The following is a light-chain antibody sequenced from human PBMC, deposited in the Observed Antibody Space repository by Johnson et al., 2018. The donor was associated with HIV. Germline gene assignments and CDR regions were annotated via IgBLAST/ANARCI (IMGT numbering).Light chain of an antibody. J-gene: IGLJ1*01. CDR3: GTWDSSLGAHYV. V-gene: IGLV1-51*02. CDR1: SPNIGNNY. CDR2: EKN. Sequence: QSVLTQPPSVSAAPGQKVTISCSGSSPNIGNNYVSWYQQLPGTAPKLLIYEKNKRPSGIPDRFSASKSGTSATLDITGLQTGDEADYYCGTWDSSLGAHYVFGSGTEVTVL.